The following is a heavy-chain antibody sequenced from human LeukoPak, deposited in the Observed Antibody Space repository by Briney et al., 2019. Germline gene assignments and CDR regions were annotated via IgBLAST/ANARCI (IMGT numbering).Heavy chain of an antibody. CDR2: IRYDGSKK. V-gene: IGHV3-30*02. J-gene: IGHJ4*02. CDR1: GVTLSSHG. Sequence: TGGWPRRFCAAAGVTLSSHGGHWGRQAAGKGVVGVALIRYDGSKKDYADSVKGRFTISRDNSKNTLYLQMNSLRDEDTAVYYCARDSGYSYADDYWGQGTLVTVSS. CDR3: ARDSGYSYADDY. D-gene: IGHD5-18*01.